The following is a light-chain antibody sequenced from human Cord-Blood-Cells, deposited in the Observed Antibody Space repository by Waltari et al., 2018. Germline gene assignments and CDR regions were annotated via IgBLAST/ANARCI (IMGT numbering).Light chain of an antibody. CDR2: KVS. Sequence: DVVMTQSPLSLPVTLGQPAPISCRSSQSLVHSDGNTYLNWFQQRPGQSPRRLIYKVSNRGAGVPDRFSGSGSGTDFTLKISRVVAEDVGVYYCMQGTHWLTFGGGTKVEIK. CDR3: MQGTHWLT. J-gene: IGKJ4*01. CDR1: QSLVHSDGNTY. V-gene: IGKV2-30*02.